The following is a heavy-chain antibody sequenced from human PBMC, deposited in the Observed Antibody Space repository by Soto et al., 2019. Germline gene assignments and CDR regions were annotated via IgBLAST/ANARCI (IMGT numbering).Heavy chain of an antibody. CDR2: IIPIFGTA. V-gene: IGHV1-69*12. Sequence: QVQLVQSGAEVKKPGSSVKVSCKASGGTFSSYASSWVRQAPGQWLEWMGGIIPIFGTANYAQKFQGRVTITADESTSTAYMELSSLRSEDTAVYYCARPTRYYYDSSGQSAWFDPWGQGTLVTVSS. D-gene: IGHD3-22*01. CDR3: ARPTRYYYDSSGQSAWFDP. CDR1: GGTFSSYA. J-gene: IGHJ5*02.